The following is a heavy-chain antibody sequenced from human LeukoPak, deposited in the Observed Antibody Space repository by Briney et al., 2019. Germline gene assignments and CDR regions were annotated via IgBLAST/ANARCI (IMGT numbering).Heavy chain of an antibody. Sequence: PSGPPSLTFPVSRGSLSSGDYYLGRVRPPPGGGLEWVASINYSGTTFYNPSLKSRVTISVDTSENQFSLKLSSVTAADTALYYCARRRSGKNWFDPWGQGTLVTVSS. CDR1: RGSLSSGDYY. V-gene: IGHV4-39*01. CDR2: INYSGTT. D-gene: IGHD3-10*01. J-gene: IGHJ5*02. CDR3: ARRRSGKNWFDP.